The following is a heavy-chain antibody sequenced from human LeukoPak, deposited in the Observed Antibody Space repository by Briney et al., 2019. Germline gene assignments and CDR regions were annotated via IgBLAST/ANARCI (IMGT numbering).Heavy chain of an antibody. Sequence: GRSLRLSCAASGFTFDDYVMHWVRQAPGKGLEWVSGISWNSGSIGYADSEKGRFTISRDNAKNSLYLQMNSLRAEDTALYYCAKDRYYYDSSGPLYAFDIWGQGTMVTVSS. CDR1: GFTFDDYV. CDR2: ISWNSGSI. J-gene: IGHJ3*02. CDR3: AKDRYYYDSSGPLYAFDI. D-gene: IGHD3-22*01. V-gene: IGHV3-9*01.